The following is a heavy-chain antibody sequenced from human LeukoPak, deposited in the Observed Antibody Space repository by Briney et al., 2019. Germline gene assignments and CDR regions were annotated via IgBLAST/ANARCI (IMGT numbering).Heavy chain of an antibody. CDR2: IYYSGST. J-gene: IGHJ4*02. D-gene: IGHD4-17*01. CDR1: GGSISSSSYY. Sequence: SETLSLTCTVSGGSISSSSYYWGWIRQPPGKGLEWIGSIYYSGSTYYNPPLKSRVTISVDTSKNQFSLKLSSVTAADTAVYYCAGTRTSPRYGDYDDYWGQGTLVTVSS. V-gene: IGHV4-39*01. CDR3: AGTRTSPRYGDYDDY.